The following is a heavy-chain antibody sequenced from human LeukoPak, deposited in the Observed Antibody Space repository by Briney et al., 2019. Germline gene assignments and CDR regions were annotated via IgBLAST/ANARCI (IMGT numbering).Heavy chain of an antibody. J-gene: IGHJ3*02. Sequence: GGSLRLSCSASGFTFNTYAMHWVRQAPGKGLEYISAISANGGSTYHADSVKGRFTISRDNSKNTLFFQMSSLRPEDTAVYFCVKGGFSSTWYIAFDIWGQGTMVTVSS. CDR3: VKGGFSSTWYIAFDI. V-gene: IGHV3-64D*06. CDR2: ISANGGST. CDR1: GFTFNTYA. D-gene: IGHD6-13*01.